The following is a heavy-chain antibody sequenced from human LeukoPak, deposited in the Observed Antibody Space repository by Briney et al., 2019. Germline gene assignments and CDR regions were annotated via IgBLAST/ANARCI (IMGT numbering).Heavy chain of an antibody. J-gene: IGHJ4*02. Sequence: GGSLRLSCAGSGFTFSDYAINWVRQAPGKGLEWVSYISSTGNTIFYADSVKGRFTISRDNAKNSLYLQMNSLRAEDTAVYYCARGSTYYYDSSGYYWGQGTLVTVSS. CDR1: GFTFSDYA. CDR2: ISSTGNTI. CDR3: ARGSTYYYDSSGYY. D-gene: IGHD3-22*01. V-gene: IGHV3-48*03.